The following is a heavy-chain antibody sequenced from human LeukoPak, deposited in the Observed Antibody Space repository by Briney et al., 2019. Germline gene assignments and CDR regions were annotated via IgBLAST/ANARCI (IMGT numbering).Heavy chain of an antibody. CDR2: ISWNSGSI. CDR3: AKEKHSGSRGFVSWFDP. J-gene: IGHJ5*02. D-gene: IGHD1-26*01. Sequence: PGGSLRLSCAASGFTVSSNYMSWVRQAPGKGLEWVSGISWNSGSIGYADSVKGRFTISRDNAKNSLYLQMNSLRAEDTALYYCAKEKHSGSRGFVSWFDPWGQGTLVTVSS. CDR1: GFTVSSNY. V-gene: IGHV3-9*01.